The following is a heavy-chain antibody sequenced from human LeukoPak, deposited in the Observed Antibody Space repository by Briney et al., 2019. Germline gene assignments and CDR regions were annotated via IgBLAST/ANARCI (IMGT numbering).Heavy chain of an antibody. J-gene: IGHJ4*02. D-gene: IGHD4-17*01. Sequence: SETLPLTCAVYGGSFSGYYWSWIRQPPGKGLEWIGEINHSGSTNYNPSLKSRVTISVDTSKNQFSLKLSSVTAADTAVYYCATLTTVTTGAGYWGLGTLVTVSS. CDR2: INHSGST. CDR1: GGSFSGYY. CDR3: ATLTTVTTGAGY. V-gene: IGHV4-34*01.